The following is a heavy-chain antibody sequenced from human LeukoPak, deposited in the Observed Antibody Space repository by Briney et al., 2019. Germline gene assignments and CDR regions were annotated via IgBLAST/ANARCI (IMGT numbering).Heavy chain of an antibody. Sequence: GGSLRLSCAASGFTFSSYEMNWIRQAPGKGLEWVSSISSSSTYINYADAVKGRFTISRDNAKNSLYLQMNSLRDEDTAVYYCARDTGGFSYWGQGTLVTVSS. CDR3: ARDTGGFSY. D-gene: IGHD7-27*01. V-gene: IGHV3-21*01. CDR2: ISSSSTYI. J-gene: IGHJ4*02. CDR1: GFTFSSYE.